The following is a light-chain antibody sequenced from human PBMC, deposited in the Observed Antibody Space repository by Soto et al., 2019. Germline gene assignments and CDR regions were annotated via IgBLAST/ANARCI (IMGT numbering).Light chain of an antibody. CDR2: GAS. V-gene: IGKV3-15*01. CDR3: QQYNNWPPWT. J-gene: IGKJ1*01. CDR1: QSVSNN. Sequence: EIVMTQSPATLSVSPGERATLYCRASQSVSNNLAWYQQRPGQAPRLLIYGASTRATGIPARFSGSGSGTEFTLTISSLQSEDFVVYYCQQYNNWPPWTFGQGTKVEVK.